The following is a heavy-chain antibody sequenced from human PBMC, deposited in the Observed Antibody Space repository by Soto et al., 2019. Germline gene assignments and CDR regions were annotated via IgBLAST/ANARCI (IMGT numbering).Heavy chain of an antibody. V-gene: IGHV4-61*01. CDR2: IYYSGST. CDR3: ARDIGVRGLLVYYYYYGMDV. Sequence: TSETLSLTCTVSGGSVSSGSYYWSWIRQPPGKGLEWIGYIYYSGSTNYNPSLKSRVTISVDTSKNQFSLKLSSVTAADTAVYYCARDIGVRGLLVYYYYYGMDVWGQGTTVTVSS. CDR1: GGSVSSGSYY. J-gene: IGHJ6*02. D-gene: IGHD3-10*01.